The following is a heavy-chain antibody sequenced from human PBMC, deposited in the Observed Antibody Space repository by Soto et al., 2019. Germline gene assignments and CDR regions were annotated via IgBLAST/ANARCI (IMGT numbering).Heavy chain of an antibody. CDR2: INSDGSNT. J-gene: IGHJ3*02. CDR1: GFTFSRFW. Sequence: PGGSLRLSCAASGFTFSRFWMHWVRQAPGKGLVWVSRINSDGSNTRYADSVKGRFTMSRDNAKNTLYLQMNSLRVEDTALYYCARVTFEYSTAGTFDIWGQGTLVTVSS. CDR3: ARVTFEYSTAGTFDI. D-gene: IGHD2-2*01. V-gene: IGHV3-74*01.